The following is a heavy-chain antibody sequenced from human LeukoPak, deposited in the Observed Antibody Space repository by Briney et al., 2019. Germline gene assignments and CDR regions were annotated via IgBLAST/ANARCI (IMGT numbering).Heavy chain of an antibody. CDR1: GFTFDDCA. CDR3: AKDWGTTGSLDY. Sequence: GGSLRLSCAASGFTFDDCAMHWVRQAPGKGLEWVSGISWNSGSIGYADSVKGRFTISRDNAKNSLYLQMNSLRAEDTALYYCAKDWGTTGSLDYWGQGTLVTVSS. V-gene: IGHV3-9*01. J-gene: IGHJ4*02. CDR2: ISWNSGSI. D-gene: IGHD1-7*01.